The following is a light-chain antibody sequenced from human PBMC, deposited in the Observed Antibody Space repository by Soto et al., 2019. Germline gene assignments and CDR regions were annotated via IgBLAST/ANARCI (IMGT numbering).Light chain of an antibody. V-gene: IGKV1-39*01. CDR1: QTVNTY. J-gene: IGKJ1*01. CDR2: AAS. CDR3: QQYDASLGT. Sequence: DIQMTQSPSSRSASIGGIGSITGRARQTVNTYLHWYQQKPGKDPKLLIYAASNLQSGVPSRFSGSGSGTDFTLTISRLEPEDFAVYYCQQYDASLGTFGQGTKVDIK.